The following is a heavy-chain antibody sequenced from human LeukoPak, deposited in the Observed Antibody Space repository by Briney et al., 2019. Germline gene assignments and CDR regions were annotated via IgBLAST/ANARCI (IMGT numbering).Heavy chain of an antibody. CDR1: GFTFSSYW. Sequence: GGSLRLSCAASGFTFSSYWMSWVRQAPGKGLEWVANIKQDGSEKYYVDSVKGRFTISRDNAKNSLYLQMNSLRAEDTAVYYCASGGGSYYMDVWGKGTTVTVSS. CDR2: IKQDGSEK. CDR3: ASGGGSYYMDV. V-gene: IGHV3-7*01. J-gene: IGHJ6*03. D-gene: IGHD2-21*01.